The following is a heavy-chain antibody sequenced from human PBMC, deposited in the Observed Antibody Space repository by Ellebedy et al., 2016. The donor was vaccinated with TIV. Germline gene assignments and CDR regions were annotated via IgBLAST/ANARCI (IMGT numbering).Heavy chain of an antibody. D-gene: IGHD6-19*01. Sequence: MPSETLSLTCTVSGGSINRSSYYWGWIRQPPGNGLEWIGSIYYSGSTYYNPSLKSRVTIAVDTSKNQLSLKLKYVTDADTAVYYCAWESSGWYNSVDYYYYGMDVWGQGTTVTVS. J-gene: IGHJ6*02. CDR3: AWESSGWYNSVDYYYYGMDV. V-gene: IGHV4-39*01. CDR1: GGSINRSSYY. CDR2: IYYSGST.